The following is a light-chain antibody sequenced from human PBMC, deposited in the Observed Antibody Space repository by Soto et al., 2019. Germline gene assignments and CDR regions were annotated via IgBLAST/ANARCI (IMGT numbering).Light chain of an antibody. CDR2: AAS. J-gene: IGKJ5*01. CDR3: QQSYSTPIT. V-gene: IGKV1-39*01. CDR1: QSISSY. Sequence: DIQMTQSPSSLSASVGDRVTITCRASQSISSYLNWYQQKPGKAPKLLIYAASSLQSGVPSRFSGSGSGTAFTLTISSLQPEDFAPYYCQQSYSTPITFGQGTRLEIK.